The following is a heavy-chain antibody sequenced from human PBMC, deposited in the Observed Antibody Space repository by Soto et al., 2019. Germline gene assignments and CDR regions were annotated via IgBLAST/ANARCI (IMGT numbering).Heavy chain of an antibody. CDR3: AREGSSWFLQKNWFDP. V-gene: IGHV4-34*01. CDR1: GGSFSGYY. D-gene: IGHD6-13*01. Sequence: QVQLQQWGAGLLKPSETLSLTCAVYGGSFSGYYWSWIRQPPGKGLAWMGEINHSGSTNYNPSLKSRVTISVDTSKSQFSLKLSSVTAADTAVYYCAREGSSWFLQKNWFDPWGQGTLVTVSS. J-gene: IGHJ5*02. CDR2: INHSGST.